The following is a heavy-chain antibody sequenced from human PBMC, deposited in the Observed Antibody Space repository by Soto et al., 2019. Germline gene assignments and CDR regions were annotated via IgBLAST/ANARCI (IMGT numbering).Heavy chain of an antibody. CDR1: GYTFTSYG. J-gene: IGHJ4*02. D-gene: IGHD1-26*01. CDR2: ISAYNGNT. Sequence: ASVKVSCKASGYTFTSYGISWVRQAPGQGLEWMGWISAYNGNTNYAQKLQGRVTMTTDTSTSTAYMELRSLRSDDTAVYYCARVIFLGPDIVGATNGYWGQGTLVTVSS. CDR3: ARVIFLGPDIVGATNGY. V-gene: IGHV1-18*01.